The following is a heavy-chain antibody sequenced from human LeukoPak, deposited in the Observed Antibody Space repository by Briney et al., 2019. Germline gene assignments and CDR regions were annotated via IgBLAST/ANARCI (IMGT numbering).Heavy chain of an antibody. CDR2: ITTGDGNT. J-gene: IGHJ6*02. CDR1: GFTFSSYT. Sequence: GGSLRLSCTASGFTFSSYTMTWVRQAPGKGLKWVSTITTGDGNTYYADSVKGRFTVSRDDSKNTLYLQMNSLRAEDTAVYYCAKAIPNPIVVVPAASPTYYYYGMDVWGQGTTVTVSS. V-gene: IGHV3-23*01. D-gene: IGHD2-2*01. CDR3: AKAIPNPIVVVPAASPTYYYYGMDV.